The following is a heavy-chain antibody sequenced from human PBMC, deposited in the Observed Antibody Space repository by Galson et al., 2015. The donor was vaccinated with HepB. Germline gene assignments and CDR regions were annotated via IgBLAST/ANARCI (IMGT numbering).Heavy chain of an antibody. J-gene: IGHJ4*02. CDR3: ARDGLHCYTTTCYVDF. CDR2: ISSYNGHT. CDR1: GYTFTDFG. V-gene: IGHV1-18*01. D-gene: IGHD1-1*01. Sequence: SVKVSCKAFGYTFTDFGISWLRQAPGQGLEWMGWISSYNGHTKYAQNVEGRVTMTTDATTSTVYMELRSLKSDDTAIYYCARDGLHCYTTTCYVDFWGQGTLVSVS.